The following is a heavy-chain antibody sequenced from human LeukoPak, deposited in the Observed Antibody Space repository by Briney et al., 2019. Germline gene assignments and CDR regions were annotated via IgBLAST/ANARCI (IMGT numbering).Heavy chain of an antibody. CDR1: GDSISIYY. V-gene: IGHV4-34*01. J-gene: IGHJ4*02. Sequence: SETLSLTCSVSGDSISIYYWSWIRQPPGKGLEWIGEINHSGSTNYNPSLKSRVTISVDTSKNQFSLKLSSVTAADTAVYYCARRGLHSAPFDYWGQGTLVTVSS. D-gene: IGHD5-18*01. CDR3: ARRGLHSAPFDY. CDR2: INHSGST.